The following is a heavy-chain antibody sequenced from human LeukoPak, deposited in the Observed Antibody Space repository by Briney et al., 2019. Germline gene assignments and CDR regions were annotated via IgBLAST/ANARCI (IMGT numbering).Heavy chain of an antibody. J-gene: IGHJ6*02. D-gene: IGHD4-17*01. CDR2: IRSNGDST. CDR3: VKAATVTIHYYYYGMDV. Sequence: GGSLRLSCSASGFTFSNFAMHWVRQASGKGLEHVSAIRSNGDSTYYTDSVKGRFTISRDNSQKTLYLQMSSLRAEDTGVYYCVKAATVTIHYYYYGMDVWGQGTTVTVSS. CDR1: GFTFSNFA. V-gene: IGHV3-64D*09.